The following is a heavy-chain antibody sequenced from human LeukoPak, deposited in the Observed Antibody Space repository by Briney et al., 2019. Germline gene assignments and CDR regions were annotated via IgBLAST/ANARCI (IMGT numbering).Heavy chain of an antibody. CDR1: GFTFSTSW. CDR3: AHTVWSGNYFDY. V-gene: IGHV3-74*01. Sequence: GGSLRLSCAASGFTFSTSWMHRVRQVPGKGLVWVSRINSDGRSTDYADSVKGRFTISRDNTKNTLYLQMNSLRVEDTAGYYCAHTVWSGNYFDYWGQGTLVTVSS. D-gene: IGHD3-3*01. CDR2: INSDGRST. J-gene: IGHJ4*02.